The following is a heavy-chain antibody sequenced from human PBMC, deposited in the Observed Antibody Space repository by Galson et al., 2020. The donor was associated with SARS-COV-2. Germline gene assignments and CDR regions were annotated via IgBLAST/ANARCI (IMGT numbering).Heavy chain of an antibody. V-gene: IGHV3-7*03. D-gene: IGHD6-19*01. CDR2: IKQDGSEK. CDR3: AGVGGWLIDG. Sequence: GGYLRLSCAASGFTFSNYWMNWLRQAPGKGLEWVALIKQDGSEKYYVESVKGRFTISRDNAKTSLFLPMNSLRADDTAVYYCAGVGGWLIDGWGQGTLGTVSS. CDR1: GFTFSNYW. J-gene: IGHJ4*02.